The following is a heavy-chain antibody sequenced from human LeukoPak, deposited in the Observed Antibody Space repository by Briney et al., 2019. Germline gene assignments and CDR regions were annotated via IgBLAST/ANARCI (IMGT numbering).Heavy chain of an antibody. CDR1: GGSFSGYY. D-gene: IGHD6-13*01. J-gene: IGHJ4*02. CDR2: INHSGST. CDR3: ARGSIAAAGIFDY. V-gene: IGHV4-34*01. Sequence: PSETLSLTCAVYGGSFSGYYRSWIRQPPGKGLEWIGEINHSGSTNYNPSLKSRVTISVDTSKNQFSLKLSSVTAADTAVYYCARGSIAAAGIFDYWGQGTLVTVSS.